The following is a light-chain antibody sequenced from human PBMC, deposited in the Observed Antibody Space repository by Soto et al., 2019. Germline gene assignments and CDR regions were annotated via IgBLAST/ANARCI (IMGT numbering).Light chain of an antibody. J-gene: IGLJ1*01. Sequence: QAALTQPASVSGSPGQSITISCTGTSSDVGGYNYVSWNQQHPGKAPKLIIYEVGNRPSGVSNRFSGSKSGDTASLTISGLQAEDEADYYCSSYTTTNTYVFGTGTKLTVI. CDR2: EVG. CDR3: SSYTTTNTYV. V-gene: IGLV2-14*01. CDR1: SSDVGGYNY.